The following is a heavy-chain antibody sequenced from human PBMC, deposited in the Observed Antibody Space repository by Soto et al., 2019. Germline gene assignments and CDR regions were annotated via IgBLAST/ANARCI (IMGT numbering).Heavy chain of an antibody. Sequence: GESLKISCMGSGYSFTSYWIAWVRQMHGKGLEWVGRIDPSDSYTNYSPSFQGHVTISADKSISTVYLQRSSLKASDTAMYYCARQLDSSGYYWAIWVQGTMVTVSS. CDR3: ARQLDSSGYYWAI. J-gene: IGHJ3*02. CDR1: GYSFTSYW. CDR2: IDPSDSYT. V-gene: IGHV5-10-1*01. D-gene: IGHD3-22*01.